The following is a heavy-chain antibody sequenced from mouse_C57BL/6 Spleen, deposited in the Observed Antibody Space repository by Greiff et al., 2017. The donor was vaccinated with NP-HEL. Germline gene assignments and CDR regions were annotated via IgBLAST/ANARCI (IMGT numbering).Heavy chain of an antibody. D-gene: IGHD1-1*01. Sequence: VQLQQSGPELVKPGASVKMSCKASGYTFTDYNMHWVKQSHGKSLEWIGYINPNNGGTSYNQKFKGKATLTVNKSSSTAYMELRSLTSEDSAVYYCARTSIYYYGSSYYFDYWGQGTTLTVSS. CDR1: GYTFTDYN. V-gene: IGHV1-22*01. J-gene: IGHJ2*01. CDR3: ARTSIYYYGSSYYFDY. CDR2: INPNNGGT.